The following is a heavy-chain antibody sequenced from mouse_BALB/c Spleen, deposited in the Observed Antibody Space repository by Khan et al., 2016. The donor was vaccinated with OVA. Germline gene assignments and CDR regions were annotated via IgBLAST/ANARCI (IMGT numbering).Heavy chain of an antibody. CDR3: ALYYYGRAWFAY. V-gene: IGHV2-3*01. CDR2: IWGDGNS. CDR1: GFSLTSYG. Sequence: QVQLKESGPGLVAPSQSLSITCTVSGFSLTSYGVGWVRQPPGKGLEWLGVIWGDGNSNYHSALISRLSISKDNSKSQVFLQLNSLQTDDTATYYCALYYYGRAWFAYWGQGTLVTVSA. J-gene: IGHJ3*01. D-gene: IGHD1-1*01.